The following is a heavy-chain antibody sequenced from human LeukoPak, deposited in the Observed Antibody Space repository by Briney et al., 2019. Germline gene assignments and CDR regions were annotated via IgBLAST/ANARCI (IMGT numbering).Heavy chain of an antibody. V-gene: IGHV3-49*04. J-gene: IGHJ6*03. CDR2: IRSRAYGGTT. Sequence: GGSLRLSCTASGFTCGDYAMSWVRQAPGKGLVGVGFIRSRAYGGTTEYAASVKGRFTISIDDSKSIAYLQMNSLKTEDTAVYYCTGLGVRGEIPDYYYYYMDVWGKGTTVTISS. CDR3: TGLGVRGEIPDYYYYYMDV. D-gene: IGHD3-10*01. CDR1: GFTCGDYA.